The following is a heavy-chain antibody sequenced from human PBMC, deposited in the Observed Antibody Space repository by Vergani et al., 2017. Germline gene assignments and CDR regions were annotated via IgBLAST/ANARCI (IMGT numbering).Heavy chain of an antibody. CDR1: GFSASNSG. Sequence: QVQLVESGGGVVQPGGSLRLSCVASGFSASNSGMHWVRQTPGKGLEWVAFIQYDGSDIFYADFVEGRFTISRDNSKNSLYLQMRSLRFDDTAVYYCANEGSANRIRGWRDHWGQGALVTVSS. CDR3: ANEGSANRIRGWRDH. CDR2: IQYDGSDI. D-gene: IGHD3-10*01. J-gene: IGHJ4*02. V-gene: IGHV3-30*02.